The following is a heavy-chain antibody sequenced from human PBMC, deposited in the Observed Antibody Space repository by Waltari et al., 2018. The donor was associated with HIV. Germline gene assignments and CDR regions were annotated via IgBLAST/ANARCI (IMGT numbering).Heavy chain of an antibody. Sequence: QLQLQESGPSLVKPSATLSLTCNVSGDSISSRHYYWGWIRQPPGKGLEWIGSFYHSGATYYNPSLKSRVAIFVDVSKNQFSLEVSSVTAADTAIYYCATTAFYYESSGFFWGQGALVSVSA. J-gene: IGHJ4*02. CDR2: FYHSGAT. CDR1: GDSISSRHYY. D-gene: IGHD3-22*01. CDR3: ATTAFYYESSGFF. V-gene: IGHV4-39*01.